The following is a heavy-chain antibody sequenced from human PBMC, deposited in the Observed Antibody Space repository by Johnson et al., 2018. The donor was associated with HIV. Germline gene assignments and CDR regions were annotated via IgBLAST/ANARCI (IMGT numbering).Heavy chain of an antibody. V-gene: IGHV3-30*18. CDR1: GFTFSSSG. D-gene: IGHD2-8*01. CDR3: AKVLNEKSYIDLFHV. Sequence: QVQLVESGGGVVQPGRSLRLSCVASGFTFSSSGMHWVRQAPGKGLEWVAVISYDVSNKYYADSVKGRFTISRDNSKNTLYLQMNSLRAEDTAVYYCAKVLNEKSYIDLFHVWGQGTMVTVSS. CDR2: ISYDVSNK. J-gene: IGHJ3*01.